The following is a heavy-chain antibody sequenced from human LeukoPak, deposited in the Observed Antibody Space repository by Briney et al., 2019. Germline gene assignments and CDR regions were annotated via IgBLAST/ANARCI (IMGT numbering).Heavy chain of an antibody. Sequence: GESLKISCKGSGYSFTNYWIGWVRQMPGKDLEWMGIIYPGDSDTRYSPSFQGQVTISADKSISTAYLQWSSLKASDTAMYYCARLGQITIVRGVLDYCGQGTLVTVSS. V-gene: IGHV5-51*01. J-gene: IGHJ4*02. CDR1: GYSFTNYW. CDR2: IYPGDSDT. CDR3: ARLGQITIVRGVLDY. D-gene: IGHD3-10*01.